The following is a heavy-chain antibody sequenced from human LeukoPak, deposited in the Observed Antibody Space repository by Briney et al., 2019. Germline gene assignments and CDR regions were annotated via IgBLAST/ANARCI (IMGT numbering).Heavy chain of an antibody. D-gene: IGHD1-14*01. J-gene: IGHJ4*02. CDR2: IKQDGSEK. CDR1: GFTFGSYW. V-gene: IGHV3-7*01. Sequence: GGSLRLSCAASGFTFGSYWMSWVRQAPGKGLEWVANIKQDGSEKYYVDSVKGRFTISRDSAKNSLYLQMNSLRAEDTAVYYCARDFPPTTLWATHDYWGQGTLVTVSS. CDR3: ARDFPPTTLWATHDY.